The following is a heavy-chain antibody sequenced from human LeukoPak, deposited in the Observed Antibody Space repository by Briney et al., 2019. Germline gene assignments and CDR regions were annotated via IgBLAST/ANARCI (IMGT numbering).Heavy chain of an antibody. CDR3: ARSDGPYFFDY. CDR1: GGSISSYY. J-gene: IGHJ4*02. CDR2: IYYSGST. Sequence: SETLPLTCTVSGGSISSYYWSWIRQPPGKGLEWIGYIYYSGSTNYNPSLKSRVTISVDTSKNQFSLKLSSVTAADTAVYYCARSDGPYFFDYWGQGTLVTVSS. V-gene: IGHV4-59*01.